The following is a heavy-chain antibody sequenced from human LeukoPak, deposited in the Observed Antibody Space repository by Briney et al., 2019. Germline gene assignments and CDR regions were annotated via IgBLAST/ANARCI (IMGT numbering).Heavy chain of an antibody. CDR3: AKRSGRYYFDY. Sequence: GGSLRLSCAASGFTFSGFAMSWIRQAPGKGLEWVSAISGSGVTTYYADSVKGRFTISRDNSKNTLYLQMNSLRAEDTAVYYCAKRSGRYYFDYWGQGILVTVPS. J-gene: IGHJ4*02. CDR2: ISGSGVTT. CDR1: GFTFSGFA. V-gene: IGHV3-23*01. D-gene: IGHD6-19*01.